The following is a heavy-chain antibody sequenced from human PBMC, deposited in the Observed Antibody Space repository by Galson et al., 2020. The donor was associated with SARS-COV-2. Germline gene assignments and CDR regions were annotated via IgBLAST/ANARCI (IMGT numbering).Heavy chain of an antibody. V-gene: IGHV3-30*04. CDR2: ISYDGSNK. D-gene: IGHD2-15*01. CDR3: ARDFVVVVAATPYYYGMDV. J-gene: IGHJ6*02. Sequence: GGSLRLSCAASGFTFSSYAMHWVRQAPGKGLEWVAVISYDGSNKYYADSVKGRFTISRDNSKNTLYLQMNSLRAEDTAVYYCARDFVVVVAATPYYYGMDVWGQGTTVTVSS. CDR1: GFTFSSYA.